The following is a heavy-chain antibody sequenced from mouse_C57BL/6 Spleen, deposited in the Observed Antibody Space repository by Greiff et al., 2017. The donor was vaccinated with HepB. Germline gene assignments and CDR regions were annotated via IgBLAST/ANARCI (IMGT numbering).Heavy chain of an antibody. V-gene: IGHV5-17*01. CDR3: ARGTYGTGYYFDY. CDR1: GFTFSDYG. J-gene: IGHJ2*01. D-gene: IGHD3-3*01. Sequence: EVKLMESGGGLVKPGGSLKLSCAASGFTFSDYGMHWVRQAPEKGLEWVAYISSGSSTIYYADTVKGRFTISRDNAKNTLFLQMTSLRSEDTAMYYCARGTYGTGYYFDYWGQGTTLTGSS. CDR2: ISSGSSTI.